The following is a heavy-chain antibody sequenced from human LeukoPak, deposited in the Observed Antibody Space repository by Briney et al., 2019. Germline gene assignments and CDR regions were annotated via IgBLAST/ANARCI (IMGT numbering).Heavy chain of an antibody. CDR2: INHSGST. V-gene: IGHV4-34*01. CDR3: ARGPRILVVVAATLYYYGMDV. CDR1: GGSFSGYY. D-gene: IGHD2-15*01. Sequence: PSETLSLTCAVYGGSFSGYYWSWIRQPPGKGLEWIGEINHSGSTNYNPSLKSRVTISVDTSKNQFSLKLSSVTAADTAVYYCARGPRILVVVAATLYYYGMDVWGQGTTVTVSS. J-gene: IGHJ6*02.